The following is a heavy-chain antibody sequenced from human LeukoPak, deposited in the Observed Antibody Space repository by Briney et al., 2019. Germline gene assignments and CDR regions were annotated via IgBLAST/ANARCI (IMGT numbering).Heavy chain of an antibody. V-gene: IGHV3-21*01. CDR2: ISSSSSYM. J-gene: IGHJ4*02. CDR3: ASAPERITIFGVVTIWGYFDY. D-gene: IGHD3-3*01. Sequence: GGSLRLSCAASGFTFSSYSMNWVRQAPGKGLEWVSSISSSSSYMYYADSVKGRFTISRDNAKNSLYLQMNSLRAEDTAVYYCASAPERITIFGVVTIWGYFDYWGQGTLVTVSS. CDR1: GFTFSSYS.